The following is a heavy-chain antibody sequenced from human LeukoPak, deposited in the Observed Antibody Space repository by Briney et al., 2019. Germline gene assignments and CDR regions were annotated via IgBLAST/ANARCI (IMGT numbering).Heavy chain of an antibody. D-gene: IGHD3-10*01. CDR3: ARDPFYGSGSYYSPNWFDP. Sequence: SQTLSLTCAISGDSVSSNSAAWNWIRQSPSRGLEWLGRTYYRPKWYNDYAVSVKSRITINPDTSKNQFSLQLNSVTPEDTAVYYCARDPFYGSGSYYSPNWFDPWGQGTLVTVSS. V-gene: IGHV6-1*01. CDR2: TYYRPKWYN. J-gene: IGHJ5*02. CDR1: GDSVSSNSAA.